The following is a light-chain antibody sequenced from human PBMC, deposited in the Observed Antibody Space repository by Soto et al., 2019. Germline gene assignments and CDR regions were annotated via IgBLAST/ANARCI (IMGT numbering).Light chain of an antibody. J-gene: IGKJ1*01. V-gene: IGKV1-5*03. CDR2: KAS. CDR1: QSISSW. Sequence: DIQMTQSPSTLSASVGDRVTITCRASQSISSWLAWYQQKPGKAPKLLISKASSLESGVPSRFSGSGSGIEFTLTISSLQPDDFATYYCQHYNSYPWTFGQGTKVEI. CDR3: QHYNSYPWT.